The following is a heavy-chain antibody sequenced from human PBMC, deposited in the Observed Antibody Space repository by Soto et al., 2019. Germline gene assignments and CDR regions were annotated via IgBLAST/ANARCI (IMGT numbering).Heavy chain of an antibody. CDR2: IYYSGET. V-gene: IGHV4-59*01. D-gene: IGHD3-10*01. Sequence: QVQLQESGPGLVKPSETLSLTCTVSGDSISRYYWSWIRLSPGKGLEWIGYIYYSGETNYNPCVKSRVTISVDRTKNQFSLKLSSVTAADTAVYYCARDQGGEFLKGSGMDVWGQGTTVTVSS. CDR3: ARDQGGEFLKGSGMDV. CDR1: GDSISRYY. J-gene: IGHJ6*02.